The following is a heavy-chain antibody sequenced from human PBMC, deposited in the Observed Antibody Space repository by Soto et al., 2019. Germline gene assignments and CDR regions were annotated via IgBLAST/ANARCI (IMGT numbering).Heavy chain of an antibody. CDR2: ISAYNGNT. V-gene: IGHV1-18*01. J-gene: IGHJ6*02. CDR1: GYTFTSYG. D-gene: IGHD6-13*01. Sequence: EASVKVYCKASGYTFTSYGISWVRQAPVQGLEWMGWISAYNGNTNYAQKLQGRVTMTTDTSTSTAYMELRSLRSDDTAVYYCARADSSSWYFWSCGGRPRYQMAVRGQRTTVTGS. CDR3: ARADSSSWYFWSCGGRPRYQMAV.